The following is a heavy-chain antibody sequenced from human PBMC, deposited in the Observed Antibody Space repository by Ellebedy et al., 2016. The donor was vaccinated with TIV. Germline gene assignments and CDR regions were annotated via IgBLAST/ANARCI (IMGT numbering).Heavy chain of an antibody. CDR1: GGSISSYY. V-gene: IGHV4-59*08. CDR3: ARRYYDSDGYAFDAFDM. Sequence: MPSETLSLTCTVSGGSISSYYYSWIRLPPGKGLEWIGYMYNSGSANYNPSLKSRVTISVDTSKNQFSLELSSVTAADTAVYYCARRYYDSDGYAFDAFDMWGQGTMVTVSS. D-gene: IGHD3-22*01. J-gene: IGHJ3*02. CDR2: MYNSGSA.